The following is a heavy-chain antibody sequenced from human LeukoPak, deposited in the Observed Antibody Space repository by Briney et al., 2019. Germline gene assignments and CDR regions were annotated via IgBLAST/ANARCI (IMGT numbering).Heavy chain of an antibody. J-gene: IGHJ4*02. V-gene: IGHV3-7*01. CDR1: GSTFSSYA. CDR2: IKQDGSEK. Sequence: GGSLRLSCAASGSTFSSYAMHWVRQAPGKGLEWVANIKQDGSEKYYVDSVKGRFTISRDNAKNSLYLQMNSLRAEDTAVYYCARAGDYYFHYWGQGTLVTVSS. CDR3: ARAGDYYFHY. D-gene: IGHD4-17*01.